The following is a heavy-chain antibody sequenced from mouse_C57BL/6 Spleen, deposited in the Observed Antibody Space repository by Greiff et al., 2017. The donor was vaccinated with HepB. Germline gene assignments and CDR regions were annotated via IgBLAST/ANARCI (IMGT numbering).Heavy chain of an antibody. Sequence: VQLQQSGPELVKPGASVKISCKASGYTFTDYYMNWVKQSHGKSLEWIGDINPNNGGTSYNQKFKGKATLTVDKSSSTAYLELRRLTSEDSAVYYCGRCGNCGRDYAMDYWGQGTSVTVSS. CDR1: GYTFTDYY. V-gene: IGHV1-26*01. CDR3: GRCGNCGRDYAMDY. D-gene: IGHD4-1*01. J-gene: IGHJ4*01. CDR2: INPNNGGT.